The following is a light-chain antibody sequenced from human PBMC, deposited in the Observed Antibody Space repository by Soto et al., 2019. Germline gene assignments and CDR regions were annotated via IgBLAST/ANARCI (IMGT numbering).Light chain of an antibody. J-gene: IGKJ2*01. V-gene: IGKV3-15*01. CDR2: GAS. CDR3: QQYNNWPEVHT. CDR1: QSVSSN. Sequence: EIVMTQSPATLSVSPGERATLSCRASQSVSSNLAWYQQKPGQAPRLLIYGASTRATGIPARFSGSGSGTEFTLTISSLQSEDFAVYYCQQYNNWPEVHTFGQGTKLEIK.